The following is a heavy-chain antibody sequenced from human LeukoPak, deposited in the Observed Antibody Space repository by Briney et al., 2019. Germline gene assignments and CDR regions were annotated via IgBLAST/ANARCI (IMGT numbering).Heavy chain of an antibody. D-gene: IGHD3-3*01. Sequence: ASVKVSCKASGYTFTSYYMHCVRQAPGQGLEWMGIINPSGGSTSYAQKFQGRVTMTRDMSTSTVYMELSSLRSEDTAVYYCARDGLRFLEWLPVGSNWFDPWGQGTQVTVSS. CDR3: ARDGLRFLEWLPVGSNWFDP. J-gene: IGHJ5*02. CDR1: GYTFTSYY. CDR2: INPSGGST. V-gene: IGHV1-46*01.